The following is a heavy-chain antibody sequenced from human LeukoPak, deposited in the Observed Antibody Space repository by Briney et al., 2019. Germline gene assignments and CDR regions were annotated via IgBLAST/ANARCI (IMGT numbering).Heavy chain of an antibody. J-gene: IGHJ4*02. CDR3: AKAHTALDYFDY. Sequence: GRSLRLSCAASGFTFSSYGMHWVRQAPGKGLEWVAVISYDGSNKYYADSVKGRFTISRDNSKNTLHLQMNSLRAEDTAVYYCAKAHTALDYFDYWGQGTLVTVSS. CDR1: GFTFSSYG. D-gene: IGHD2-2*02. CDR2: ISYDGSNK. V-gene: IGHV3-30*18.